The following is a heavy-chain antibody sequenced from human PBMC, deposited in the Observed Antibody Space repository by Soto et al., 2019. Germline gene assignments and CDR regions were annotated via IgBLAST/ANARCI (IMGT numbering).Heavy chain of an antibody. D-gene: IGHD3-9*01. Sequence: EVQLLESGGGLVQPGGSLRLSCAGSGFTFSSYAMNWVRQVPGKGLEWISGISGAAGSTYTADSVKGRFTISRDNSKNTLYLQMNSLRAEDTAVYYCARSLPLYDATGYYRAPSDHWGQGTLVTVSS. CDR2: ISGAAGST. CDR3: ARSLPLYDATGYYRAPSDH. J-gene: IGHJ4*02. CDR1: GFTFSSYA. V-gene: IGHV3-23*01.